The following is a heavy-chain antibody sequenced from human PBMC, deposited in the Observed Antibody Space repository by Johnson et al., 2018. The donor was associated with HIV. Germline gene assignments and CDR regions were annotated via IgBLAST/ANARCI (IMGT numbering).Heavy chain of an antibody. CDR3: ARDPVVAHAFDI. CDR1: GFTFSDYY. Sequence: QVQLVESGGGLVKPGGSLRLSCAASGFTFSDYYMSWIRQAPGKGLEWVSYISSSGSIIYYSDSVKGRFAISRDNVKNSLYLQMNRLRAEDTAVYYCARDPVVAHAFDIWGQGTMVTVSS. CDR2: ISSSGSII. D-gene: IGHD3-22*01. J-gene: IGHJ3*02. V-gene: IGHV3-11*04.